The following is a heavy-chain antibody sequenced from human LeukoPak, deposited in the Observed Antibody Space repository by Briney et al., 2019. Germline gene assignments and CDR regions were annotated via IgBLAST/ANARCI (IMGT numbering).Heavy chain of an antibody. D-gene: IGHD6-19*01. CDR2: VWDDGSSQ. CDR3: AKDQWNPDY. CDR1: LFTFSSYG. J-gene: IGHJ4*02. V-gene: IGHV3-33*06. Sequence: GGSLRLSCAASLFTFSSYGMHWVRQAPGKGLEWVAVVWDDGSSQNYADSVKGRFTISRDNSKNMLYLQMNSLRAEDTAVYYCAKDQWNPDYWGQGTLVSVSS.